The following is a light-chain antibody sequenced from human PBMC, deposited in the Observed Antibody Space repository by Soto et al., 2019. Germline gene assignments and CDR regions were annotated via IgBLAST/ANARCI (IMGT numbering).Light chain of an antibody. CDR3: QSFDTSLSGSVV. V-gene: IGLV1-40*01. J-gene: IGLJ2*01. Sequence: QSVLTQPPSVSGAPGQRVTISCTGSSSNIGAGRDVHWYQHSPGTAPKLLIYRFNNRPSGVPDRFSGSKSGTSASLAISGLQAEDEADYYCQSFDTSLSGSVVFGGGTKLTVL. CDR2: RFN. CDR1: SSNIGAGRD.